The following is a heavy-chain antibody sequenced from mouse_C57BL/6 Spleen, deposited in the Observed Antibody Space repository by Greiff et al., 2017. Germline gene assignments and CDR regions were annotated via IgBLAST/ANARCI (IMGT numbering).Heavy chain of an antibody. D-gene: IGHD1-3*01. Sequence: QVQLKESGPELVKPGASVKISCKASGFAFRSSWMNWVKPRPGKGLEWIGRIYPGHGDTNYYGKLKGKVTLTADKSSSTAYMQLSSLTSEDSAVFFCARDYSGSYAMGCWGQGASVTVSS. CDR2: IYPGHGDT. J-gene: IGHJ4*01. CDR1: GFAFRSSW. CDR3: ARDYSGSYAMGC. V-gene: IGHV1-82*01.